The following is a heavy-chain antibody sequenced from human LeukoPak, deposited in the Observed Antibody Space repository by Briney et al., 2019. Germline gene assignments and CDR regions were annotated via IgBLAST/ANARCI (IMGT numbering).Heavy chain of an antibody. J-gene: IGHJ4*02. CDR2: IKEDGSEK. CDR1: GFTFSSYW. Sequence: GGSLRLSCAASGFTFSSYWMNWVRQAPGKGLEWVANIKEDGSEKNYVDPVKGRFNISRDNAKNSLYLQMTRLRAEDTAVYYCASRPGRAVAGILFDSWGQGTLVTVSS. D-gene: IGHD6-19*01. V-gene: IGHV3-7*01. CDR3: ASRPGRAVAGILFDS.